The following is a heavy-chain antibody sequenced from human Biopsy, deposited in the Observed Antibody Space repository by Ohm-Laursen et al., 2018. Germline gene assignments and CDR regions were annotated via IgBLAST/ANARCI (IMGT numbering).Heavy chain of an antibody. CDR3: TRATNSTGWPYYYFYGMDI. CDR2: VYYSGST. V-gene: IGHV4-59*12. CDR1: GGSISSDW. J-gene: IGHJ6*02. D-gene: IGHD2/OR15-2a*01. Sequence: SETLSLTCTVSGGSISSDWWSWIRQTPGKGLVWIGNVYYSGSTTYNPSLRSRVTISVDTSMNQISLRLHSVTAADTAIYYCTRATNSTGWPYYYFYGMDIWGQGATVTVSS.